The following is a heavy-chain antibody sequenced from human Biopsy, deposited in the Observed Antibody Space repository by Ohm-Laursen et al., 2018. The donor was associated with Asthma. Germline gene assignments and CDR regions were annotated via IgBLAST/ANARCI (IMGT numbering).Heavy chain of an antibody. CDR2: IWFDGSNK. J-gene: IGHJ4*02. CDR3: GRERSYMVDY. CDR1: GFTFGSYG. D-gene: IGHD3-10*01. Sequence: SLRLSCTASGFTFGSYGLHWVRQAPGKGLEWVADIWFDGSNKHYADSVKGRFTISRDNSKNTLYLQMNSLRAEDTALYYCGRERSYMVDYWGQGTLVIVS. V-gene: IGHV3-33*01.